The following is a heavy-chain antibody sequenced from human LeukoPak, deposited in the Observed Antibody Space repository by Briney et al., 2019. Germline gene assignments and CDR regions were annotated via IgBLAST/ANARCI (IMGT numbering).Heavy chain of an antibody. D-gene: IGHD1-26*01. V-gene: IGHV3-9*01. CDR3: AKDRSGSYYVGFDY. CDR1: GFTFDDYA. J-gene: IGHJ4*02. CDR2: ISWNSGSI. Sequence: GGSLRLSCAASGFTFDDYAMHWVRQAPWKGLEWVSGISWNSGSIGYADSVKGRFTISRDNAKNSLYLQMNSLRAEDTALYYCAKDRSGSYYVGFDYWGQGTLVTVSS.